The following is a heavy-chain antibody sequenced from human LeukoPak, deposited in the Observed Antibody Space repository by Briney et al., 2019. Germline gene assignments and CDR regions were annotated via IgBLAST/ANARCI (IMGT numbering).Heavy chain of an antibody. V-gene: IGHV4-59*12. CDR2: IYYSGST. J-gene: IGHJ4*02. CDR1: GGSIRSYY. CDR3: AREVSRWPYYFDY. Sequence: SETLSLTCTVSGGSIRSYYWGWIRQPPGKGLEWIGYIYYSGSTYYNPSLKSRVTISVDTSKNQFSLKLSSVTAADTAVYYCAREVSRWPYYFDYWGQGTLVTVSS. D-gene: IGHD4-23*01.